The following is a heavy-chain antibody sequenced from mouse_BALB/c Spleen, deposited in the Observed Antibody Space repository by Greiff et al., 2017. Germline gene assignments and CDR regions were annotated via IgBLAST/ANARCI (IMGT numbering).Heavy chain of an antibody. Sequence: VQLQQSGPELVKPGASVKISCKASGYAFSSSCMNWVKQRPGQGLEWIGRIYPGDGDTNYNGKFKGKATLTADKSSSTAYMQLSSLTSVDSAVYVSARDETCGCLEGWGGGTTVTVAS. J-gene: IGHJ1*01. CDR3: ARDETCGCLEG. CDR1: GYAFSSSC. CDR2: IYPGDGDT. V-gene: IGHV1-82*01.